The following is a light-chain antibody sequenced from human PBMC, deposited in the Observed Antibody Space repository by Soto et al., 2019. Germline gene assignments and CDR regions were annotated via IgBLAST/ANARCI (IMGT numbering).Light chain of an antibody. Sequence: PGERVTLSCRASQSVSSSYLTWYQQKPGQAPRLLFYGASTRATGIPARFSGSGSGTDFTLTISSLQPEDFAVYYCQQDYNLPPTFGQGTKVDIK. V-gene: IGKV3D-7*01. CDR3: QQDYNLPPT. CDR1: QSVSSSY. J-gene: IGKJ1*01. CDR2: GAS.